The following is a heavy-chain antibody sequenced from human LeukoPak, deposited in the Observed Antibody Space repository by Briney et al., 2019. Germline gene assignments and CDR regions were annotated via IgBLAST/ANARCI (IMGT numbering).Heavy chain of an antibody. Sequence: SETLSLTCTVSGGSISSYCWSWIRQPPGKGLEWIGYIYYSGSTNYNPSLKSRVTISVDTSKNQFSLKLSSVTAADTAVYYCARHAYYYGSGSYYRPRYGMDVWGQGILVTVSS. V-gene: IGHV4-59*08. D-gene: IGHD3-10*01. CDR3: ARHAYYYGSGSYYRPRYGMDV. CDR1: GGSISSYC. J-gene: IGHJ6*02. CDR2: IYYSGST.